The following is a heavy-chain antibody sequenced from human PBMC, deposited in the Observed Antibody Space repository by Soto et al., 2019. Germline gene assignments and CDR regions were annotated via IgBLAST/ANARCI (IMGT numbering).Heavy chain of an antibody. CDR2: IYYSGST. V-gene: IGHV4-59*01. CDR3: ARGYYYASGSYYSFNFDY. CDR1: GGSISSYY. J-gene: IGHJ4*02. Sequence: SETLSLTCTVSGGSISSYYWSWIRQPPGKGLEWIGYIYYSGSTNYNPSLKSRVTISVDTSKNQFSLKLSSVTAADTAVYYCARGYYYASGSYYSFNFDYWGQGTLVTVSS. D-gene: IGHD3-10*01.